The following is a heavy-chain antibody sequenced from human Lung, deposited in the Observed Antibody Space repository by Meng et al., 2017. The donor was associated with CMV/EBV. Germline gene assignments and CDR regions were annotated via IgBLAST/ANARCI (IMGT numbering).Heavy chain of an antibody. Sequence: GGSLRLSCTASGFTFSTYDFHWVRQPTGKGLEWVSSIGTVGDTYSIGSVKGRFIISREDAKNPVYLQMNGMRDGDTGLYYCARDRSPTNFDYWGQGALVTVSS. CDR3: ARDRSPTNFDY. D-gene: IGHD2-2*01. J-gene: IGHJ4*02. CDR2: IGTVGDT. V-gene: IGHV3-13*01. CDR1: GFTFSTYD.